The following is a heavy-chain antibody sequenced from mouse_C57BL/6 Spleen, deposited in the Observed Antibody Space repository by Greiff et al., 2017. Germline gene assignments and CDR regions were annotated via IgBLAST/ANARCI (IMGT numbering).Heavy chain of an antibody. V-gene: IGHV1-26*01. CDR1: GYTFTDYY. CDR3: ATLSFAY. Sequence: EVKLQQSGPELVKPGASVKISCKASGYTFTDYYMNWVKQSHGKSLEWIGDINPNNGGTSYNQKFKGKATLTVDKSSSTAYMELRSLTSEDSAVYYCATLSFAYWGQGTLVTVSA. J-gene: IGHJ3*01. CDR2: INPNNGGT.